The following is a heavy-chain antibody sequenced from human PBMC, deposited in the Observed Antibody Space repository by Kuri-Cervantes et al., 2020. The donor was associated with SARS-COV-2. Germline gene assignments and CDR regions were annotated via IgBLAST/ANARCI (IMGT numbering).Heavy chain of an antibody. CDR2: IIPIFGTT. D-gene: IGHD1-26*01. J-gene: IGHJ4*02. V-gene: IGHV1-69*13. CDR3: ATFGGSYPKYYFDY. Sequence: SVKVSCKASGGSFSNYVISWVRQAPGQGLEWMGRIIPIFGTTNFAQRFQGRVTITADESTSTAYMELSSLRFEDTAVYYCATFGGSYPKYYFDYWGQGTLVTVSS. CDR1: GGSFSNYV.